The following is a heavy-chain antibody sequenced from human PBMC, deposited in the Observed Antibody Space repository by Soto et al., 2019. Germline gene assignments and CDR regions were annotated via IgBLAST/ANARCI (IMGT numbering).Heavy chain of an antibody. D-gene: IGHD6-6*01. CDR2: IKPDGSEK. V-gene: IGHV3-7*01. CDR1: GFTFSSYW. J-gene: IGHJ4*02. CDR3: ARDAARPLGY. Sequence: EVQLVGSGGGLVQPGGSLRLSCAASGFTFSSYWMSWVRQAPGKGLEWVASIKPDGSEKYYLDSVRGRFTISRDNVENSLNLQMNSLRAEDAALYYCARDAARPLGYWGQGTLVTVSS.